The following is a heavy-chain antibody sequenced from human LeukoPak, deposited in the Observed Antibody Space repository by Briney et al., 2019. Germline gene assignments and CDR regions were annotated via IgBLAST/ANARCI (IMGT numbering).Heavy chain of an antibody. Sequence: GASVKVSCKASGYTFNNYYMYWVRQAPGQGLEWMGMINPSGGGTSYAQKFQGRVTMTRDTSTRTVYMEVSSLKPEDTAVYYCARQGAYSSAIGMGYWGQGTLVTVPS. J-gene: IGHJ4*02. CDR1: GYTFNNYY. V-gene: IGHV1-46*02. CDR3: ARQGAYSSAIGMGY. CDR2: INPSGGGT. D-gene: IGHD6-19*01.